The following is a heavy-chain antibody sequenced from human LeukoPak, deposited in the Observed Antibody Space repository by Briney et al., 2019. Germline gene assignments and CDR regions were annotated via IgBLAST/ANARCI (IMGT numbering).Heavy chain of an antibody. CDR3: ARGTTVTTDY. CDR2: IYTSGST. V-gene: IGHV4-61*02. CDR1: GGSISSGSYY. D-gene: IGHD4-17*01. Sequence: PSETLSLTCTVSGGSISSGSYYWSWIRQPAGKGLEWIGRIYTSGSTNYNPSLKSRVTISVDTSKNQFSLKLSSVTAADTAVYYCARGTTVTTDYWGQGTLVTVSS. J-gene: IGHJ4*02.